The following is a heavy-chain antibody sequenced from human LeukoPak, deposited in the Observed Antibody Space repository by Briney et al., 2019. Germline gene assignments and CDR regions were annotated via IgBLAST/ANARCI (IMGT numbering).Heavy chain of an antibody. D-gene: IGHD5-24*01. Sequence: SETLSLTCTVSGGSISSSSNYWGWVRQPPGKGLECLGSIHYSGTTYYNPSLKSRVTISVDPSKNQLSLRLSSVTAADTAVYYCARHEEEDGYNAKTFDYWGQGTLVTVSS. CDR3: ARHEEEDGYNAKTFDY. J-gene: IGHJ4*02. V-gene: IGHV4-39*01. CDR2: IHYSGTT. CDR1: GGSISSSSNY.